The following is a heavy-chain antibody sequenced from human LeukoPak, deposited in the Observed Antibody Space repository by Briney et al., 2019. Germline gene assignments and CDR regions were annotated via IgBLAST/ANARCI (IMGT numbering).Heavy chain of an antibody. V-gene: IGHV1-18*01. CDR1: GYTFTSYG. CDR3: ARDGIVVVPAAPLDY. J-gene: IGHJ4*02. CDR2: ISAYNGNT. Sequence: GASVKLSCKASGYTFTSYGISWVRQAPGQGLEWMGWISAYNGNTNYAQKLQGRVTMTTDTSTSTAYMELRSLRSDDTAVYYCARDGIVVVPAAPLDYWGQGTLVTVSS. D-gene: IGHD2-2*01.